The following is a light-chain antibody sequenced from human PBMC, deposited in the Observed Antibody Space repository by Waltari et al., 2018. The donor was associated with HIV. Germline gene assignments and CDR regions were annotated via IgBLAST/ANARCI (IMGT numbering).Light chain of an antibody. J-gene: IGLJ2*01. CDR2: NTN. V-gene: IGLV1-47*01. Sequence: SVLAQPPSVSGTPGQGVTLSCSGSNSNIGSNHVYWYRQLPGSAPPLLIYNTNQRPSGAPDRFAGSKSGTSASLAISGLRSEDEADYYCAAWDDSLSAVVFGGGTKLTVL. CDR3: AAWDDSLSAVV. CDR1: NSNIGSNH.